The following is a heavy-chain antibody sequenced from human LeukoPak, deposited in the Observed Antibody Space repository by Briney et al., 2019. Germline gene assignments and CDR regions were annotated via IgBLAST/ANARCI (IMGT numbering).Heavy chain of an antibody. CDR3: ARGLDYYDSSTLGY. J-gene: IGHJ4*02. V-gene: IGHV4-59*01. CDR1: GGSISSYY. Sequence: KTSETLSLTCTVSGGSISSYYWSWIRQPPGKGLEWIGYIYYSGSTNYNPSLKSRVTISVDTSKNQFSLKLSSVTAADTAVYYCARGLDYYDSSTLGYWGQGTLVTVSS. D-gene: IGHD3-22*01. CDR2: IYYSGST.